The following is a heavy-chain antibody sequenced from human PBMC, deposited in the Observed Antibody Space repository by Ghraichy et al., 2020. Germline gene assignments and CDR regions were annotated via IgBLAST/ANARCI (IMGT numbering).Heavy chain of an antibody. D-gene: IGHD3-22*01. V-gene: IGHV3-48*01. CDR3: ASRSGYYSTPHFDS. CDR1: GFRFGTYG. J-gene: IGHJ4*02. CDR2: ISSSSMTV. Sequence: GGSLRLSCVGSGFRFGTYGMHWVRQAPGKGLEWISYISSSSMTVYYADSVEGRVTVSRDNAKNSLFLQMNSLRADDTAVYYCASRSGYYSTPHFDSWGQGTLVSVSS.